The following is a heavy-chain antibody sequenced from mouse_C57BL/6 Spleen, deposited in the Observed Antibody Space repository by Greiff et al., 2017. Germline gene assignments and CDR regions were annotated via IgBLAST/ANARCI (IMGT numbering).Heavy chain of an antibody. CDR3: ASRAYAMDY. J-gene: IGHJ4*01. CDR1: GYTFTGYW. CDR2: IFPGSGST. V-gene: IGHV1-9*01. Sequence: QVQLLQSGAELMKPGASVKLSCKATGYTFTGYWIEWVKQRPGQGLEWIGEIFPGSGSTNYNEKFKGKATFTADTSSNTAFMQLSSLTTEDSAIYYYASRAYAMDYWGQGTSVTVSS. D-gene: IGHD3-1*01.